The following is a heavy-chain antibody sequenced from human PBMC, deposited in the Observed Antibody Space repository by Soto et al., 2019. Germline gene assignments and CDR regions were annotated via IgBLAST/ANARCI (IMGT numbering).Heavy chain of an antibody. V-gene: IGHV1-18*01. CDR2: ISAYNGNT. J-gene: IGHJ6*02. D-gene: IGHD5-12*01. CDR1: GYTFTSYG. Sequence: ASVKVSCKASGYTFTSYGISWVRQAPGQGLEWMGWISAYNGNTNYAQKLQGRVTMTTDTSTSTAYMELRSLRSDDTAVYYCARDRRWLYYYYCGMDFWGQGTTVTVSS. CDR3: ARDRRWLYYYYCGMDF.